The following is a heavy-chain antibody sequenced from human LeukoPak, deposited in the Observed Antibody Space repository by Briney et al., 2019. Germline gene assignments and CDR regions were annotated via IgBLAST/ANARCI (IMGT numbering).Heavy chain of an antibody. CDR1: GGSIRSSNYY. J-gene: IGHJ3*02. V-gene: IGHV4-39*07. Sequence: SETLSLTCTVSGGSIRSSNYYWGWIRQPPGEGLQWIGSIYYSGSTYYNPSLKSRVTISLDTSKNQFSLKLSSVTAADTAVYYCARDLYSSKTNDAFVIWGQGTMVTVSS. CDR2: IYYSGST. D-gene: IGHD6-13*01. CDR3: ARDLYSSKTNDAFVI.